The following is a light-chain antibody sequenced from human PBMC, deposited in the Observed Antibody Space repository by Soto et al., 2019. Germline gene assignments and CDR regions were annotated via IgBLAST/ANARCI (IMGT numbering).Light chain of an antibody. J-gene: IGKJ4*01. CDR1: QGIGKN. Sequence: DIQMTQSPSSLSTSVGDTVTITCRASQGIGKNLAWYQQKPGKVPKVLIYSASNLQSGVPSRFSGSGSGTDFTLTISSLQPEDVTTYYGQRTYNAPLTFGGGTKVEIK. CDR3: QRTYNAPLT. CDR2: SAS. V-gene: IGKV1-27*01.